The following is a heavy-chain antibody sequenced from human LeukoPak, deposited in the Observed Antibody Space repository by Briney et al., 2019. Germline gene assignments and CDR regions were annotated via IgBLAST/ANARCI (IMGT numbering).Heavy chain of an antibody. J-gene: IGHJ6*02. V-gene: IGHV4-39*01. Sequence: PSETLSLTCTVSGGSISSSSYYWGWIRQPPGKGLEWIGSIYYSGSTYYNPSLKSRVTISVDTSKNQFSLKLSSVTAADTAVYYCARVHITMVRGVILGMDVWGQGTTVTVSS. CDR3: ARVHITMVRGVILGMDV. CDR1: GGSISSSSYY. CDR2: IYYSGST. D-gene: IGHD3-10*01.